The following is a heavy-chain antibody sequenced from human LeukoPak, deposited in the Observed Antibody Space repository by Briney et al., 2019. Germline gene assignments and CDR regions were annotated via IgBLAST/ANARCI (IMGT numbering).Heavy chain of an antibody. CDR2: IYHSGST. D-gene: IGHD2-21*01. Sequence: SETLSLTCAVSGGSISSGGYSWTWIRQPPGKGLEWIGYIYHSGSTYYNPSHKSRVTTSVDRSKIHFSLKLSSVTAADTAVYFCVRVSGENLFDPWGQGTLVTVSS. J-gene: IGHJ5*02. V-gene: IGHV4-30-2*01. CDR3: VRVSGENLFDP. CDR1: GGSISSGGYS.